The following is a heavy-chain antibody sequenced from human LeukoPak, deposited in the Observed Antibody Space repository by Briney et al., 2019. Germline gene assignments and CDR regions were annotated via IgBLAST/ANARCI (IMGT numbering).Heavy chain of an antibody. D-gene: IGHD4-17*01. Sequence: SETLSLTCTVSGGSISSYYWSWIRQPPGKGLKWIGYIYYSGSTNYNPSLKSRVTISVDTSKNQFSLKLSSVTAADTAVYYCARYPDYGDYWGAYWGQGTLVTVSS. J-gene: IGHJ4*02. CDR1: GGSISSYY. V-gene: IGHV4-59*01. CDR2: IYYSGST. CDR3: ARYPDYGDYWGAY.